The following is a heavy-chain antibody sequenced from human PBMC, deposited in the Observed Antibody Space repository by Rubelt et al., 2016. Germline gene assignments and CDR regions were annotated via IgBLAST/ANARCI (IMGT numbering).Heavy chain of an antibody. J-gene: IGHJ5*02. CDR3: ARVIAGREDYNWFDP. D-gene: IGHD6-6*01. Sequence: QVQLVQSGSELKKPGASVKVSCKASGYTFTSYAMNWVRQAPGQGLEWMGWINPNTGNPTYAQDFTGRFVFSLDTSFSTAYLQISSLNAEDTAVYYCARVIAGREDYNWFDPWGQGTLVTVSS. V-gene: IGHV7-4-1*02. CDR2: INPNTGNP. CDR1: GYTFTSYA.